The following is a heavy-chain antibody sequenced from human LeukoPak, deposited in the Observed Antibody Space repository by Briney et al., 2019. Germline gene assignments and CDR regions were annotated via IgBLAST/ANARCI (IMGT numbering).Heavy chain of an antibody. CDR2: IYTSGST. J-gene: IGHJ4*02. CDR3: AREPQYCSGGSWYWGPFDY. Sequence: PSDTLALTGTVSGGSISSYYWSWIRQPAGKGLEWIRRIYTSGSTNYNPSLKSRFTMSVDTSKNQFSLKLSSVTAAYTAVYYCAREPQYCSGGSWYWGPFDYWGQGTLVTVSS. CDR1: GGSISSYY. D-gene: IGHD2-15*01. V-gene: IGHV4-4*07.